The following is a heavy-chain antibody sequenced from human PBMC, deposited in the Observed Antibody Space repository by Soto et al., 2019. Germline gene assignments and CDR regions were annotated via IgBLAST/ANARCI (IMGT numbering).Heavy chain of an antibody. Sequence: GGSLRLSCAASGFTFSSYAMHWVRQAPGKGLEYVSAISSNGGSTYYANSVKGRFTISRDNSKNTLYLQMGSLRAEDMAVYYCARASAVAAPYWYFDLWGRGTLVTSPQ. D-gene: IGHD6-19*01. CDR2: ISSNGGST. J-gene: IGHJ2*01. CDR3: ARASAVAAPYWYFDL. CDR1: GFTFSSYA. V-gene: IGHV3-64*01.